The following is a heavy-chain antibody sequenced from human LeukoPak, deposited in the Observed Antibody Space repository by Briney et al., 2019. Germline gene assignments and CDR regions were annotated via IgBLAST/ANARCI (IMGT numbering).Heavy chain of an antibody. D-gene: IGHD6-13*01. V-gene: IGHV3-23*01. Sequence: PGGSLRLSCAASGFTFSTYDMSWVRQAPGKGLEWVSGISGSGASTNYADSVKGRFTISRDNSKNTLYLQMNSLRAEDTAVYYCAKESSSWYRYNWFDPWGQGTLVTVSS. J-gene: IGHJ5*02. CDR3: AKESSSWYRYNWFDP. CDR2: ISGSGAST. CDR1: GFTFSTYD.